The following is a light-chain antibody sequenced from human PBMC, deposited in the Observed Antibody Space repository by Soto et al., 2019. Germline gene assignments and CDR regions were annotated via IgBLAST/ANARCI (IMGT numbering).Light chain of an antibody. CDR3: QHYVGGSPIT. V-gene: IGKV3-11*01. CDR1: QSVSSY. Sequence: EIVLTQSPATLSLSPGERATLSCRASQSVSSYLAWYQQKPGQAPRLLIYDASNRATGIPARFSGSGFGTDFTLTISRLEPEDFALYYCQHYVGGSPITFGQGTRLEIK. J-gene: IGKJ5*01. CDR2: DAS.